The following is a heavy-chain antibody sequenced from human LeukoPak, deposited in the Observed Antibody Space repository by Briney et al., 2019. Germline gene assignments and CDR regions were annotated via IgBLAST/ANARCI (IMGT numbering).Heavy chain of an antibody. Sequence: SEILSLTCAVYGGSFSGYYWSWIRQPPGKGLEWIGEINHSGSTNYNPSLKSRVTISVDTSKNQFSLKLSSVTAADTAVYYCARGVGIVVVVAATYYFDYWGQGTLVTVSS. CDR3: ARGVGIVVVVAATYYFDY. CDR2: INHSGST. J-gene: IGHJ4*02. CDR1: GGSFSGYY. V-gene: IGHV4-34*01. D-gene: IGHD2-15*01.